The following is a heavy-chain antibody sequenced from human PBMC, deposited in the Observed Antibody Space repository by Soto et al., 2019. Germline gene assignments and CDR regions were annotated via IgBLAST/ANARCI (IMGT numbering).Heavy chain of an antibody. CDR1: GGSFSGYY. CDR2: INHSGST. J-gene: IGHJ4*02. D-gene: IGHD1-26*01. Sequence: SETLSLTCAVYGGSFSGYYWSWIRQPPGKGLEWIGEINHSGSTNYNPSLKSRVTISVDTSKNQFSLKLSSVTAADTAVYYCARDGVGATLSRYRGDSFDYWGQGTLVTVSS. CDR3: ARDGVGATLSRYRGDSFDY. V-gene: IGHV4-34*01.